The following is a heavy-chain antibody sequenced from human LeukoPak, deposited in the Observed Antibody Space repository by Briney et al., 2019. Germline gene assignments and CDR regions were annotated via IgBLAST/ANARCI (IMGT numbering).Heavy chain of an antibody. CDR1: GFTFSSYA. J-gene: IGHJ6*02. CDR2: ISGSGGST. Sequence: PGGSLRLSCAASGFTFSSYAMSWVRQAPGKGLEWVSAISGSGGSTYYADSVKGRFTISRDNSKNTLYLQMNSLRAEDKAVYYCAKYRRCLQPNPYGLDVWGQGPTVTVSS. V-gene: IGHV3-23*01. D-gene: IGHD5-24*01. CDR3: AKYRRCLQPNPYGLDV.